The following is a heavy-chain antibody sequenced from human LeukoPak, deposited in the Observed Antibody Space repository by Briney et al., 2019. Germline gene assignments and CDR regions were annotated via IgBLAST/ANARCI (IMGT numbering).Heavy chain of an antibody. V-gene: IGHV3-15*01. D-gene: IGHD5-18*01. J-gene: IGHJ4*02. CDR1: GFTFRNAS. Sequence: NTGGSLRLSCAASGFTFRNASMSWIRQAPGKGLEWVGRNKRKTDGGTTDYAAPVKGRFTISRDDSKNTLYLQMNSLTTEDTAVYFCAHRDTTMVRVDYWGQGTLVTVSS. CDR3: AHRDTTMVRVDY. CDR2: NKRKTDGGTT.